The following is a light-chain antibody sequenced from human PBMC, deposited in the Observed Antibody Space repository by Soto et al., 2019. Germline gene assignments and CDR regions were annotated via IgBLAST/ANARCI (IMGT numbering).Light chain of an antibody. Sequence: EVVLSQSPATPYFSKEERATLSCRASQSVSSYLAWYQQKPGQAPRLLIYDASNRATGIPARFSGSGSGTDFTLTISSLEPEDFAVYYCQQLSNWPPTFCQAPKV. CDR3: QQLSNWPPT. J-gene: IGKJ1*01. CDR1: QSVSSY. V-gene: IGKV3-11*01. CDR2: DAS.